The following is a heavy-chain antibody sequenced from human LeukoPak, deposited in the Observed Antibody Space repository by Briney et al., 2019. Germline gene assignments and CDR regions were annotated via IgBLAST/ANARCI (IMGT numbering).Heavy chain of an antibody. J-gene: IGHJ6*03. CDR1: GFTFSSYS. CDR3: ARVVGYGSSSSYYYYYYMDV. Sequence: GGSLRLSCASSGFTFSSYSMNWVRQAPGKGLEWVSSISSSSSYIYYADSVKGRFTISSDNAKNSLYLQMNSLRAEDTAVYYCARVVGYGSSSSYYYYYYMDVWGKGTTVTVSS. D-gene: IGHD6-6*01. V-gene: IGHV3-21*01. CDR2: ISSSSSYI.